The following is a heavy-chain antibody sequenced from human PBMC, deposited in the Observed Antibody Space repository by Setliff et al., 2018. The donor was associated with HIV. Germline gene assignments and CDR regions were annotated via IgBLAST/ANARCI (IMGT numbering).Heavy chain of an antibody. D-gene: IGHD3-10*01. CDR2: MYTNGNT. CDR1: GGSIRSGSYY. J-gene: IGHJ3*02. CDR3: ASTTSGVSGSYPAHAFDI. V-gene: IGHV4-61*02. Sequence: SETLSLTCTVSGGSIRSGSYYWSWIRQPAGKGLEWIGRMYTNGNTNYNPSLKSQVTIAVDTSKNQFSLKLTSVTAADTAIYYCASTTSGVSGSYPAHAFDIWGQGTMVTVSS.